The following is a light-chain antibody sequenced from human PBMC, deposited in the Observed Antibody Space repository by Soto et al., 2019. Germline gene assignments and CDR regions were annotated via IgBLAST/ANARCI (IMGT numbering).Light chain of an antibody. CDR3: SSYAGSNNLVV. CDR2: EVN. V-gene: IGLV2-8*01. CDR1: SSDVGGYNF. J-gene: IGLJ2*01. Sequence: QSALTQPPSASGSPGQSVTISCTGTSSDVGGYNFVSWYQQHPGKAPKLMIYEVNKRPSGVPDRFSGSKSDNTASLTVSGLQAEDEAEYYCSSYAGSNNLVVFGGGTKLTVL.